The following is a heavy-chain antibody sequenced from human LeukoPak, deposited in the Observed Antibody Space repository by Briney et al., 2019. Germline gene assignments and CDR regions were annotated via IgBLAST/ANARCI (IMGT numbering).Heavy chain of an antibody. Sequence: SETLSLTCTVSDGSISTYYWSWIRQPPGKGLEWIGSIYYSGSTYYNPSLKSRVTISVDTSKNQFSLKLSSVTVADTAVYYCARLCRGSGWYYFDYWGQGTLVTVSS. J-gene: IGHJ4*02. CDR3: ARLCRGSGWYYFDY. CDR2: IYYSGST. D-gene: IGHD6-19*01. CDR1: DGSISTYY. V-gene: IGHV4-39*01.